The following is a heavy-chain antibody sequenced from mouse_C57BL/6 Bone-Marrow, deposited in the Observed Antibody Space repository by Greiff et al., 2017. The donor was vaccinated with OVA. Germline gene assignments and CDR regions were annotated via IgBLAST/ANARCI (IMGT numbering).Heavy chain of an antibody. D-gene: IGHD1-1*01. CDR1: GYTFTSYW. Sequence: QVQLQQPGAELVKPGASVKLSCKASGYTFTSYWMHWVKQRPGQGLEWIGMIHPNSGSTNYNEKFKSKATLTVDKPSSTAYMQLSSLTSEDSAVYYCARGGSSYGTVFDYWGQGTTLTVSS. J-gene: IGHJ2*01. CDR3: ARGGSSYGTVFDY. V-gene: IGHV1-64*01. CDR2: IHPNSGST.